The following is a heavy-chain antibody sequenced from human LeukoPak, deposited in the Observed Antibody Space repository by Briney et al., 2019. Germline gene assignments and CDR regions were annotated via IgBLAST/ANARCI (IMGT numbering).Heavy chain of an antibody. CDR2: IYSGDTT. J-gene: IGHJ4*02. V-gene: IGHV3-66*01. D-gene: IGHD3-10*01. Sequence: GGSLRPSCAASGFTVSTNYMSWVRQAPGKGLEWVSVIYSGDTTFYADSVRGKFTISRDNSKNTLYLQMNSLRAEDTAVYYCASILRSSSGYYFDYWGQGTLVTVSS. CDR1: GFTVSTNY. CDR3: ASILRSSSGYYFDY.